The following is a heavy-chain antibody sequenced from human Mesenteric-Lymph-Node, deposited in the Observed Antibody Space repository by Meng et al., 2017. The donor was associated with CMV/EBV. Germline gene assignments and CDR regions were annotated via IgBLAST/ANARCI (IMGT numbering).Heavy chain of an antibody. CDR3: ARDVMVASALEYSQH. CDR1: GFTFSIYA. CDR2: ISGSGGRT. V-gene: IGHV3-23*01. D-gene: IGHD2-15*01. Sequence: GESLKISCAVSGFTFSIYAMSWVRQAPGKGLEWVSSISGSGGRTYYADSVKGRFTVSRDNSKNTLYLEMNGLRAEDAAIYYCARDVMVASALEYSQHWGQGTLVTVSS. J-gene: IGHJ1*01.